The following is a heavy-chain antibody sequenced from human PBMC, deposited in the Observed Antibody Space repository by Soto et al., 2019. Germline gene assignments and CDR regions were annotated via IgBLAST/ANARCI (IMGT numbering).Heavy chain of an antibody. J-gene: IGHJ4*02. CDR2: IYYSGST. Sequence: SETLSLTCTVSGGSISSYYWSWIRQPPGKGLEWIGYIYYSGSTNYNPSLKSRVTISVDTTKNQFSLKLSSVTAADTAVYYCARRYGYSFDYWGQGTLVTVSS. V-gene: IGHV4-59*08. CDR1: GGSISSYY. D-gene: IGHD1-1*01. CDR3: ARRYGYSFDY.